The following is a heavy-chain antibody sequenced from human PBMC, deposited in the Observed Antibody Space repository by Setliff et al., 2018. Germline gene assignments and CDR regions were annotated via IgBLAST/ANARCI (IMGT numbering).Heavy chain of an antibody. CDR2: INA. J-gene: IGHJ4*02. Sequence: ASVKVSCKSSGYTFTSYGINWVRQAPGQGLEWMGWINAYAQKFQGRVTMTIDTLTSTAYMELRSLRSDDTAVYYGARDKGTVVVSATSALIDYWGQGTLVTVSS. D-gene: IGHD2-21*01. CDR1: GYTFTSYG. V-gene: IGHV1-18*01. CDR3: ARDKGTVVVSATSALIDY.